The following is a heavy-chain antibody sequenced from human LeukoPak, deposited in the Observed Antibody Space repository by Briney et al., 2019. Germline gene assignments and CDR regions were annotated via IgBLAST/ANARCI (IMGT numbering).Heavy chain of an antibody. Sequence: PGESLRLSCAASGFTFTTYWMSWVRQAPGKGLEWVANIKQDGTEKYYVDSVKGRFTISRDNAKNSLYLQMNSLRAEDTAVYYCARDPSIAAAGSWYFDLWGRGTLVTVSS. V-gene: IGHV3-7*01. CDR3: ARDPSIAAAGSWYFDL. CDR1: GFTFTTYW. CDR2: IKQDGTEK. D-gene: IGHD6-13*01. J-gene: IGHJ2*01.